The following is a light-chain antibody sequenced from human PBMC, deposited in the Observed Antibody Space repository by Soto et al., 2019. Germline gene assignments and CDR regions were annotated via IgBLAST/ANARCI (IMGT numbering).Light chain of an antibody. CDR1: SSGIRDYDY. CDR3: SSKSPDF. Sequence: QSVLTQPASVSGSPGQSITISCTGTSSGIRDYDYVSWYQQLPGNAPKLIMYEVSNRPSGISNRFSGSKSGNTASLTISGLQAEDEADYYCSSKSPDFFGTGTKLTVL. V-gene: IGLV2-14*01. J-gene: IGLJ1*01. CDR2: EVS.